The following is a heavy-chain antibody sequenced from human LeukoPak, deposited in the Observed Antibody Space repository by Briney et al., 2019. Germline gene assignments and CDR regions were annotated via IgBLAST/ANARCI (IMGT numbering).Heavy chain of an antibody. V-gene: IGHV3-7*01. CDR1: GFTFSNYW. CDR2: IKRAGSEK. J-gene: IGHJ4*02. Sequence: GGSLRLSCAASGFTFSNYWMSWVRQAPGNGLDWVADIKRAGSEKYYVDSVKGRFTISRDNAKNALYLQMNSLRAEDTAVYYCARHPPLLCSGGSCYPTDYWGQGALVTVSP. D-gene: IGHD2-15*01. CDR3: ARHPPLLCSGGSCYPTDY.